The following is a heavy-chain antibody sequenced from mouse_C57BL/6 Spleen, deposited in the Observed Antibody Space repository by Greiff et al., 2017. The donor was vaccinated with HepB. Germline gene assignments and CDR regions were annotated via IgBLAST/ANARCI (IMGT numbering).Heavy chain of an antibody. Sequence: VQLQQSGAELVRPGASVKLSCTASGFNIKDDYMHWVKQRPEQGLEWIGWIDPENGDTEYASKFQGKATITADTSSNTAYLQLSSLTSEDTAVYYCTAPRYYDDGYFDVWGTGTTVTVSS. CDR2: IDPENGDT. CDR3: TAPRYYDDGYFDV. J-gene: IGHJ1*03. D-gene: IGHD2-4*01. V-gene: IGHV14-4*01. CDR1: GFNIKDDY.